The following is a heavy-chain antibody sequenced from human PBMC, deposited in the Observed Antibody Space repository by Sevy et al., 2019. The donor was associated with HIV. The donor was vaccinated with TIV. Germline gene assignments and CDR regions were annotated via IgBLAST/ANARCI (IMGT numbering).Heavy chain of an antibody. D-gene: IGHD2-15*01. V-gene: IGHV3-23*01. CDR1: GFTFSSYA. CDR2: ISGSGGSI. CDR3: AKGRLRVVTSFDY. Sequence: GGSLRLSCAASGFTFSSYAMSWVRQAPGKGLEWVSAISGSGGSIYYADSVKGRFTISRDNSKNTLYLQMNSLRAEDTAVYYCAKGRLRVVTSFDYWGQGTLVTVSS. J-gene: IGHJ4*02.